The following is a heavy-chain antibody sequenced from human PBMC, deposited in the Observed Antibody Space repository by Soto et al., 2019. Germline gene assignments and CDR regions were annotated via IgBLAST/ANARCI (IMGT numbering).Heavy chain of an antibody. CDR2: ISSKGGSA. CDR3: ARVPLGTYYYYMDV. Sequence: GGSLRLSCAASGFTFGSYAMHWVRQAPGKGLEYVSAISSKGGSAYYANSVKGRFTISRDNSKNTLYLQMGSLRVEDMAVYYCARVPLGTYYYYMDVWGKGTTVTVSS. CDR1: GFTFGSYA. J-gene: IGHJ6*03. V-gene: IGHV3-64*01.